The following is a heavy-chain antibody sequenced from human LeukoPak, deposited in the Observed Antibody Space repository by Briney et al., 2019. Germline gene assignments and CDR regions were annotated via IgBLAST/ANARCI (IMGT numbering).Heavy chain of an antibody. J-gene: IGHJ4*02. Sequence: GGSLRLSCAASGFTFSSHGMSWVRQAPGKGLECGSSISGSGDNTYYADSVKGRFTISRDNSKNTLYLQMNSLRAEDTAVYYCARVTYGSGTYGAFDYWGQGTLVTVSS. D-gene: IGHD3-10*01. CDR3: ARVTYGSGTYGAFDY. CDR1: GFTFSSHG. CDR2: ISGSGDNT. V-gene: IGHV3-23*01.